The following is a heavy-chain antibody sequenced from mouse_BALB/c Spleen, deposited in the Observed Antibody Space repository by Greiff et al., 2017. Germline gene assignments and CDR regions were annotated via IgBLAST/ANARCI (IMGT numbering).Heavy chain of an antibody. CDR2: IYPGDGDT. CDR3: ARWDDGYPRGY. V-gene: IGHV1-87*01. D-gene: IGHD2-3*01. CDR1: GYTFTSYW. Sequence: QVQLKQSGAELARPGASVKLSCKASGYTFTSYWMQWVKQRPGQGLEWIGAIYPGDGDTRYTQKFKGKATLTADKSSSTAYMQLSSLASEDSAVYYCARWDDGYPRGYWGQGTTLTVSS. J-gene: IGHJ2*01.